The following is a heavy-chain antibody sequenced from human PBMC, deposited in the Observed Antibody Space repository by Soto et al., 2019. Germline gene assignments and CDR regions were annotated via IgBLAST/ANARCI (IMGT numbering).Heavy chain of an antibody. CDR1: GFTFSNAW. CDR3: TTAPPTVVPALEPYYYYYGMDV. J-gene: IGHJ6*02. Sequence: PGGSLRLSCAASGFTFSNAWMSWVRQAPGKGLEWVGRIKSKTDGGTTDYAAPVKGRFTISRDDSKNTLYLQMNSLKTEDTAVYYCTTAPPTVVPALEPYYYYYGMDVWGQGTTVTVSS. V-gene: IGHV3-15*01. D-gene: IGHD2-2*01. CDR2: IKSKTDGGTT.